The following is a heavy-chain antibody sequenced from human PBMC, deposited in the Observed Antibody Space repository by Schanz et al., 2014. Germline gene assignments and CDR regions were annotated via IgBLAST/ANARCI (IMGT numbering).Heavy chain of an antibody. CDR1: GYTFSSHG. Sequence: QVQVVQSGAELKKPGASVKVSCKASGYTFSSHGIHWLRQAPGQRLEWMGWINTANGNAKYSANFQARVTITRDTTATTAYMELTNLRSENTAVDYCARDLPYCDGGKCDSDGFDTWGQGTLVTISS. CDR3: ARDLPYCDGGKCDSDGFDT. D-gene: IGHD3-16*01. CDR2: INTANGNA. J-gene: IGHJ3*02. V-gene: IGHV1-3*04.